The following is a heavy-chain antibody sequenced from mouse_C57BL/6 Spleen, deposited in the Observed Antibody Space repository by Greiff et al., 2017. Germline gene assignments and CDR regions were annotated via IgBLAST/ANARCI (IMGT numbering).Heavy chain of an antibody. CDR1: GFSLTSYG. CDR3: ARAHSSWYFDV. V-gene: IGHV2-2*01. Sequence: QVQLKESGPGLVQPSQSLSITCTVSGFSLTSYGVHWVRQSPGTGLEWLGVIWSGGSTDYNAAFISRLSISKDNSKSQVFFKMNSLQADDTAIYYCARAHSSWYFDVWGTGTTVTVSS. CDR2: IWSGGST. J-gene: IGHJ1*03. D-gene: IGHD1-3*01.